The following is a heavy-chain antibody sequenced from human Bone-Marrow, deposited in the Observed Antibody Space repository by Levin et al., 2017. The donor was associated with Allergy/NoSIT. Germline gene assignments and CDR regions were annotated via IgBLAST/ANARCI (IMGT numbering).Heavy chain of an antibody. D-gene: IGHD1-26*01. CDR3: VRQGDTWPNWFFDS. CDR1: GYRFTVYW. J-gene: IGHJ4*02. Sequence: GESLKISCDTSGYRFTVYWVGWVRQMPGKGLEWMGAVFPSNGDVRYCPSFEGQVTISADKSVSTAYLQWTSLKASDTAIYYCVRQGDTWPNWFFDSWGQGSLLTVSS. CDR2: VFPSNGDV. V-gene: IGHV5-51*01.